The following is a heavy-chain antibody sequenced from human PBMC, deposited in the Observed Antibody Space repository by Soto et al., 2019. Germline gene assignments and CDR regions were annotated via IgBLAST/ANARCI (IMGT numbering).Heavy chain of an antibody. CDR2: INAGNGNT. J-gene: IGHJ6*02. CDR3: ARDLAAAGTGGMDV. V-gene: IGHV1-3*01. D-gene: IGHD6-13*01. CDR1: GYTFTSYA. Sequence: QVPLVQSGAEVKKPGASVKVSCKASGYTFTSYAMHWVRQAPGQRLEWMGWINAGNGNTKYSQKFQGRVTITRDTSASTAYMELSSLRSEDTAVYYCARDLAAAGTGGMDVWGQGTTVTVSS.